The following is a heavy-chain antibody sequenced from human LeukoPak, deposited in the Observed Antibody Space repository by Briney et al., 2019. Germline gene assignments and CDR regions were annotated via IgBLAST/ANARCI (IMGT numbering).Heavy chain of an antibody. J-gene: IGHJ4*02. CDR1: GFTFSSYS. CDR3: AREAPTSCHDY. V-gene: IGHV3-21*01. D-gene: IGHD2-2*01. Sequence: GGSLRLSCAASGFTFSSYSMNWVRQAPGKGLEWVSSLSSSSSYIYYADSVKGRFTISRDNAKNSLYLQMNSLRAEDTAVYYCAREAPTSCHDYWGQGTLVTVSS. CDR2: LSSSSSYI.